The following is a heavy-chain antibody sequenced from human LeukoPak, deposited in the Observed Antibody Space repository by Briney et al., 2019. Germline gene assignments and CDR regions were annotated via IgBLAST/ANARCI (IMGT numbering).Heavy chain of an antibody. CDR3: AGPIFGVVIPDY. CDR1: GFTFSSYS. D-gene: IGHD3-3*01. J-gene: IGHJ4*02. CDR2: ISSSSSYI. Sequence: GGTLRLSCAASGFTFSSYSMNWVRQAPGKGLEWVPSISSSSSYIYYADSVKGRFTISRDNAKNSLYLQMNSLRAEDTAVYYCAGPIFGVVIPDYWGQGTLVTVSS. V-gene: IGHV3-21*01.